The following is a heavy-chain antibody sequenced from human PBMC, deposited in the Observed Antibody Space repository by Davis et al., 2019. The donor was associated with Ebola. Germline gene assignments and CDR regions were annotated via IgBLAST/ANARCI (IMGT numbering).Heavy chain of an antibody. CDR1: GYSFTSYW. V-gene: IGHV5-51*01. Sequence: GESLKISCKGSGYSFTSYWIGWVRQMPGKGLEWMGIIYPGDSDTRYSPSFQGQVTISADKSISTAYLQWSSLKASDTDMYYCARWNIAANYYDYGMDVWGQGTTVTVSS. J-gene: IGHJ6*02. CDR3: ARWNIAANYYDYGMDV. D-gene: IGHD6-13*01. CDR2: IYPGDSDT.